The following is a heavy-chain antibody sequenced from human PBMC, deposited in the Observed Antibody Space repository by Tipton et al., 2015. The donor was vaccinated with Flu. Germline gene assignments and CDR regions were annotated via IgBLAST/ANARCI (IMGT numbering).Heavy chain of an antibody. V-gene: IGHV1-18*01. J-gene: IGHJ4*02. CDR3: ARDCFPFRYSSGWYLCY. Sequence: QMQLVQSGAEVKKPGASVKVSCKASGYTFTSYGISWVRQAPGQGLEWMGWISAYNGNTNYAQKLQGRVTMTTDTSTSTTYMELRSLRSDDTAVYYCARDCFPFRYSSGWYLCYWGQGTLVTVSS. CDR2: ISAYNGNT. CDR1: GYTFTSYG. D-gene: IGHD6-19*01.